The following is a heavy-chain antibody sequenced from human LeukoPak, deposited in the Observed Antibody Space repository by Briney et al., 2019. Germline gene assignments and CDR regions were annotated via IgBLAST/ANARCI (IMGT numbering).Heavy chain of an antibody. CDR3: ARGGVGGFWFDP. CDR1: GFSVSVNY. V-gene: IGHV3-66*01. Sequence: GGSLRLSCAASGFSVSVNYMSWVRQAPGKGLEWVSVLYASGTSNYADSVKGRFTISRDNSENTLDLQMNSLTAEDTAVYYCARGGVGGFWFDPWGQGTLVTVSS. D-gene: IGHD2-15*01. CDR2: LYASGTS. J-gene: IGHJ5*02.